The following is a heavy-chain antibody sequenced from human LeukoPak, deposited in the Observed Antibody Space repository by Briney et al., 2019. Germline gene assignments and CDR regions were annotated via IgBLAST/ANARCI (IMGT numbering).Heavy chain of an antibody. CDR2: IYYSGST. V-gene: IGHV4-30-4*08. Sequence: SSQTLSLTCTVSGGSISSDYYWSWIRQYPGKGLEWIGYIYYSGSTYYNPSLKSRVTISLDTSKKQFSLKLSSVTAADTAVYYCARQLYYDFWSGPRGWFDPWGQGTLVTVSS. CDR3: ARQLYYDFWSGPRGWFDP. J-gene: IGHJ5*02. CDR1: GGSISSDYY. D-gene: IGHD3-3*01.